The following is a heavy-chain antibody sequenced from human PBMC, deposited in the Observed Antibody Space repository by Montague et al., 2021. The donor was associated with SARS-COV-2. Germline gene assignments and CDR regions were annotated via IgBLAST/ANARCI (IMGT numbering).Heavy chain of an antibody. V-gene: IGHV3-21*01. Sequence: SLRLSYAASGFTFSSYSMNWVRQAPGKGLEWVSSISSSSSYIYYADSVKGRFTISRDNAKNSLYLQMNSLRAEDTAVYYCARNLGSGWAFFDYWGQETLVTVSS. J-gene: IGHJ4*02. CDR1: GFTFSSYS. D-gene: IGHD6-19*01. CDR2: ISSSSSYI. CDR3: ARNLGSGWAFFDY.